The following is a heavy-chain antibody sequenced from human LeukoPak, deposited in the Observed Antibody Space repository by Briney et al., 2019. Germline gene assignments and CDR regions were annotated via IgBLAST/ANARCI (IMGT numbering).Heavy chain of an antibody. CDR2: INAGNGNT. V-gene: IGHV1-3*01. J-gene: IGHJ4*02. Sequence: GASVKVSCKASGYTFTSYAMHWVGQAPGQRLEWMGWINAGNGNTKYSQKFQGRVTITRDTSASTAYMELSSLRSEDTAVYYCARGTRLGYFDWLAFDYWGQGTLVTVSS. D-gene: IGHD3-9*01. CDR3: ARGTRLGYFDWLAFDY. CDR1: GYTFTSYA.